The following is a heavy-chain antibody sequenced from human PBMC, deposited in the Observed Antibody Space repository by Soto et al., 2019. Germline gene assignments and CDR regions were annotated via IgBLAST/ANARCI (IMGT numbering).Heavy chain of an antibody. D-gene: IGHD2-21*01. CDR2: IIPILGAT. Sequence: QVQLVQSGAEVKKPGSSVKVSCKASGGLFSSYTISWVRQAPGQGLEWMGRIIPILGATNYAQKFQGRVTITADKSTSTAYMELSSLRSEDTAVYYCAIDEGNFSYSTHSWGQGTLVTVSS. CDR3: AIDEGNFSYSTHS. J-gene: IGHJ4*02. CDR1: GGLFSSYT. V-gene: IGHV1-69*08.